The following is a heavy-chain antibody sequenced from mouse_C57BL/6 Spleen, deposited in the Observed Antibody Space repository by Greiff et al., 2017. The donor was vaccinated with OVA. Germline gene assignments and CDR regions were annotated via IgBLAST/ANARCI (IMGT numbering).Heavy chain of an antibody. Sequence: EVQLQESGGGLVQPGGSMKLSCVASGFTFSNYWMNWVRQSPEQGLEWVAQIRLKSDNYATHYAVSVKGRFTISRDDSKSSVYLQMNNLRAEDAGIYYCSSPQLLSGDAYRGQGTLVTVSA. CDR3: SSPQLLSGDAY. V-gene: IGHV6-3*01. D-gene: IGHD1-1*01. J-gene: IGHJ3*01. CDR2: IRLKSDNYAT. CDR1: GFTFSNYW.